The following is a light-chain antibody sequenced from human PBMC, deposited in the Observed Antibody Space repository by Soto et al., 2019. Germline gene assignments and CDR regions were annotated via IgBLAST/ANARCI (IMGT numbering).Light chain of an antibody. CDR2: RAS. V-gene: IGKV3-15*01. Sequence: EIVMTQSPATLSVSPGERATLSCRASQSVSSNLAWYQQKPGQAPRLLIYRASTRATGIPARFSGSGSGTVFPLTISSLQSEDFAVYYCQHYNNWPPWTFGQGTKVEIK. J-gene: IGKJ1*01. CDR1: QSVSSN. CDR3: QHYNNWPPWT.